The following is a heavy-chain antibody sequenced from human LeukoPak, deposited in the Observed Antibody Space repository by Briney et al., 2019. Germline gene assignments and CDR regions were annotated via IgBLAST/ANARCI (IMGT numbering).Heavy chain of an antibody. J-gene: IGHJ4*02. CDR2: ISGSGGST. V-gene: IGHV3-23*01. CDR3: AKEVVTMIVVVTDYFDY. Sequence: GGSLRLSCAASGFTFSSYAMSWVRQAPGKGLEGVSAISGSGGSTYYADSVKGRFTISRDNSKNTLYLQMNSLRAEDTAVYYCAKEVVTMIVVVTDYFDYWGQGTLVTVSS. D-gene: IGHD3-22*01. CDR1: GFTFSSYA.